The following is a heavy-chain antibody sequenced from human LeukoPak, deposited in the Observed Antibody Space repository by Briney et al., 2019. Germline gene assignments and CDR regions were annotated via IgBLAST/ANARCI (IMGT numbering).Heavy chain of an antibody. D-gene: IGHD2-2*01. Sequence: GGSLRLSCAASGFTVSSNYMSWVRQAPGKGLEWDSVIYSGGSTYYADSVKGRFTISRDNSKNTLYLQMNSLRAEDTAVYYCARAPPSVVVYYYGMDVWGQGTTVTVSS. J-gene: IGHJ6*02. CDR2: IYSGGST. CDR3: ARAPPSVVVYYYGMDV. V-gene: IGHV3-66*01. CDR1: GFTVSSNY.